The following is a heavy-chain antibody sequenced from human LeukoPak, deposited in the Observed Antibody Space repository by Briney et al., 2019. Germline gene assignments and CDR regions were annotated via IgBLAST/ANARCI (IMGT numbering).Heavy chain of an antibody. CDR2: IKKTGSET. Sequence: GGSLRLSCAASKFIFSNYWMSWVRQAPGKGLEWVAYIKKTGSETYYVDSVKGRFTITRDNAWNSLFLQMNSLRAEDTAVYYCAREGYSSSWYDNYFDYWGQGTLVTVSS. J-gene: IGHJ4*02. V-gene: IGHV3-7*03. CDR3: AREGYSSSWYDNYFDY. D-gene: IGHD6-13*01. CDR1: KFIFSNYW.